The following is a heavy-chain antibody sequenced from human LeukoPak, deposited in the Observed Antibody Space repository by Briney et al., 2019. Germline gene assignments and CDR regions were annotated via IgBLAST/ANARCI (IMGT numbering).Heavy chain of an antibody. V-gene: IGHV1-69*05. CDR3: ARDLMYCDTMSCYDGDFDY. Sequence: SVKVSCKASGGTFSSYAISWVRQAPGQGLEWMGGIIPIFGTANYAQKFQGRVTITTDESTSTAYMELSSLRSEDTAVYYCARDLMYCDTMSCYDGDFDYWGQGTPVTVSS. CDR2: IIPIFGTA. D-gene: IGHD2-2*01. J-gene: IGHJ4*02. CDR1: GGTFSSYA.